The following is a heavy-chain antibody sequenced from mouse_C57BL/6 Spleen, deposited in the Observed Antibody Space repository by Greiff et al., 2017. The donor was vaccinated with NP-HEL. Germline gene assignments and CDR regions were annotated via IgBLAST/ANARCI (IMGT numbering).Heavy chain of an antibody. D-gene: IGHD2-3*01. CDR1: GYAFSSSW. Sequence: QVQLQQSGPELVKPGASVKISCKASGYAFSSSWMNWVKQRPGKGLEWIGRIYPGDGDTNYNGKFKGKATLTADKSSSTAYMQVSSLTSEDSAVYFCARGGYYVGNFFDDWGQGTTLTVSS. CDR2: IYPGDGDT. CDR3: ARGGYYVGNFFDD. V-gene: IGHV1-82*01. J-gene: IGHJ2*01.